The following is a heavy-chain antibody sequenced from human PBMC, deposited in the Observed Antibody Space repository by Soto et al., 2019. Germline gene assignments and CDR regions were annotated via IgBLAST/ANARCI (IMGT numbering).Heavy chain of an antibody. Sequence: QVQLVQSGAEVKKPGASVKVSCKASGYTFTGYFMHWVRQAPGQGLEWMGWINSNSGATTYAQKFQGRVTLSRNTAISTAYMELSGLRSDATAVYYCARGGGTILAPLPWGQGTLVTVSS. V-gene: IGHV1-2*02. CDR2: INSNSGAT. CDR1: GYTFTGYF. J-gene: IGHJ5*02. D-gene: IGHD3-3*01. CDR3: ARGGGTILAPLP.